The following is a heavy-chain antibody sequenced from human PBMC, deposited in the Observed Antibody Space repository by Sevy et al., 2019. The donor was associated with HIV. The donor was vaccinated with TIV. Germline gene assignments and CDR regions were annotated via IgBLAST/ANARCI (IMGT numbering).Heavy chain of an antibody. V-gene: IGHV6-1*01. CDR3: ARDWGAVAGRYFDY. J-gene: IGHJ4*02. D-gene: IGHD6-19*01. CDR2: TYYRSKWYN. CDR1: GDSVSSNSAA. Sequence: SQTLSLTCAISGDSVSSNSAAWNWIRQSPSRGLEWLGRTYYRSKWYNDYAVSVTSRITINPDTSKNQFSLQLNSVTPEDTAVYFCARDWGAVAGRYFDYWGQGTLVTVSS.